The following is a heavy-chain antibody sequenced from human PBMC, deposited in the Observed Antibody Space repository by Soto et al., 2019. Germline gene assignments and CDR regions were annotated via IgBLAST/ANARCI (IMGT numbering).Heavy chain of an antibody. D-gene: IGHD5-18*01. Sequence: QAKLVDSGGGVVQPGRSLRLSCAASGFAFSSYGMHWVRQAPGTGLEWVAVISYDGSLQHYADSVKGRFTISRDNSKNMVLLQMSSLRAEDTAVYYCVSDRGYGHASVPYSWGQGTLVSVSS. J-gene: IGHJ4*02. CDR1: GFAFSSYG. V-gene: IGHV3-30*03. CDR2: ISYDGSLQ. CDR3: VSDRGYGHASVPYS.